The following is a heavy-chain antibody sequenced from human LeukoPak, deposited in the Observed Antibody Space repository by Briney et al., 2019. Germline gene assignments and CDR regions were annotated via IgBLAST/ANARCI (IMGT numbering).Heavy chain of an antibody. CDR1: GYTLTELS. V-gene: IGHV1-24*01. Sequence: VASVKVSCKVSGYTLTELSMHWVRQAPGKGLEWMGGFDPEDGETFYAQKFQGRVTMTEDTSTDTAYMELSSLRSEDTAVYYCARARRITMIVVANNWFDPWGQGTLVTVSS. CDR3: ARARRITMIVVANNWFDP. CDR2: FDPEDGET. D-gene: IGHD3-22*01. J-gene: IGHJ5*02.